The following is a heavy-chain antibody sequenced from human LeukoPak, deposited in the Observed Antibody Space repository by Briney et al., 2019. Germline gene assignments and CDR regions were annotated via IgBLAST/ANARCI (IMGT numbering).Heavy chain of an antibody. D-gene: IGHD6-13*01. Sequence: ASETLSLTCAVYGGSFSGYYWSWIRQPPGKGLEWIGEINHSGSTNYNPSLKSRVTISVDTSKNQFSLKLSSVTAADTAVYYCARHIAAAGPLVYGMDVWGQGTTVTVSS. V-gene: IGHV4-34*01. J-gene: IGHJ6*02. CDR3: ARHIAAAGPLVYGMDV. CDR1: GGSFSGYY. CDR2: INHSGST.